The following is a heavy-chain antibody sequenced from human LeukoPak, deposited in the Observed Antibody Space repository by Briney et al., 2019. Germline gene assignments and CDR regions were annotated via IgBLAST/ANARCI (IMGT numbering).Heavy chain of an antibody. D-gene: IGHD5-12*01. Sequence: GGSLRLSCAASGFTFSSYWMSWVRQAPGKGLEWVANIKQDGSEKYYVDSVKGRFTISRDNAKNSLYLQMNSLRAEDTAVYYCAKGTGASGYGRTFDYWGQGTLVTVSS. CDR1: GFTFSSYW. CDR2: IKQDGSEK. CDR3: AKGTGASGYGRTFDY. V-gene: IGHV3-7*01. J-gene: IGHJ4*02.